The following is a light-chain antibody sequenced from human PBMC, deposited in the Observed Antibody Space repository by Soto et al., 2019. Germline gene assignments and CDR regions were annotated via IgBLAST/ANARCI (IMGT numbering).Light chain of an antibody. CDR1: QSVSSSY. V-gene: IGKV3-20*01. CDR2: GAS. J-gene: IGKJ4*01. Sequence: IVLTQSTCTLSFSPGERAALSCRASQSVSSSYLAWYQQKPGQAPRLLIYGASSRATGIPDRFSGSGSGTDFTLTISRLEPEDFAVYYCQQYGSSPLTFGGGTKVDIK. CDR3: QQYGSSPLT.